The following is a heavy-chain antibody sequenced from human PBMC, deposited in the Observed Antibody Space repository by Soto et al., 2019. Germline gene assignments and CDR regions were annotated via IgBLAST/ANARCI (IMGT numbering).Heavy chain of an antibody. Sequence: QVQLVQSGADVKKPGASVRVSCKASGYTFTSCYMHWVRLAPGQGLKWMGRINPSTSATIYARKFQGTVTMSRDTTTSTGYMALCGLRSADTAVYYCASEYGVEATHRDFDSWGQGPLVTVSS. J-gene: IGHJ4*02. CDR2: INPSTSAT. CDR3: ASEYGVEATHRDFDS. D-gene: IGHD3-3*01. CDR1: GYTFTSCY. V-gene: IGHV1-46*01.